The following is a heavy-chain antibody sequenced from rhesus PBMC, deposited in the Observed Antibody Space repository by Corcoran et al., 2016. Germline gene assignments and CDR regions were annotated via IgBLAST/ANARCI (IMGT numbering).Heavy chain of an antibody. D-gene: IGHD1-26*01. CDR1: GGSISSNY. J-gene: IGHJ5-1*01. Sequence: QLQLQESGPGLVKPSETLSLTCAVSGGSISSNYWSWIRQPPGKELEWMGRISGSGGSTDYNPSLKSRVNISSDTSKNQFSRKLSSVTTADTAVYYCARENNWNYGDVWGPGVLVTVSS. CDR3: ARENNWNYGDV. V-gene: IGHV4-173*01. CDR2: ISGSGGST.